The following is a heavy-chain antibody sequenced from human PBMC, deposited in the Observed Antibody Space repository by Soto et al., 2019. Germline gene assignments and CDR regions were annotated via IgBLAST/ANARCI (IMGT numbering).Heavy chain of an antibody. CDR1: GFAFSSYA. J-gene: IGHJ5*02. Sequence: DVQVLESGGGLVQPGGSLRLSCAASGFAFSSYAMSWVRQAPGKGLEWVSVISGSGGSAYYADSVKGRFTISRDNSKNTLLLQMNSLRGEDTAVYYCATMSYASYYLDHWGQGTLVTVSS. CDR2: ISGSGGSA. D-gene: IGHD2-2*01. V-gene: IGHV3-23*01. CDR3: ATMSYASYYLDH.